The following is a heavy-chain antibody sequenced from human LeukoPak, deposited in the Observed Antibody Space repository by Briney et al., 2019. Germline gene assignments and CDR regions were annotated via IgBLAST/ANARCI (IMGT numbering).Heavy chain of an antibody. CDR3: ARAGNWFDP. J-gene: IGHJ5*02. CDR1: GGSISSSSYY. D-gene: IGHD3-10*01. CDR2: IYTSGST. V-gene: IGHV4-61*02. Sequence: SETLSLTCTVSGGSISSSSYYWGWIRQPAGKGLEWIGRIYTSGSTNYNPSLKSRVTMSVDTSKNQFSLKLSSVTAADTAVYYCARAGNWFDPWGQGTLVTVSS.